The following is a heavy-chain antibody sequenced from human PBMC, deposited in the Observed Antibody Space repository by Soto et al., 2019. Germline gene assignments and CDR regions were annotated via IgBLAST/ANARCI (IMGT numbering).Heavy chain of an antibody. CDR1: GGTFSNYT. J-gene: IGHJ4*02. Sequence: QVQLVQSGAEVKKPGSSVKVSCEASGGTFSNYTITWVRQAPGQGLEWMGRLIPILGLANYAQKFRGRVTITADKSTTAAYMELRSLRSEDTAMYYCARFKLGEDYWGQGTLVTVSS. CDR3: ARFKLGEDY. CDR2: LIPILGLA. D-gene: IGHD3-16*01. V-gene: IGHV1-69*02.